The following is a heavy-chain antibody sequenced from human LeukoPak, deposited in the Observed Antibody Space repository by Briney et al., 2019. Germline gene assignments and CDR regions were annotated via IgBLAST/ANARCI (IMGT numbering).Heavy chain of an antibody. CDR1: GFIFSNYY. D-gene: IGHD5-12*01. J-gene: IGHJ4*02. Sequence: GGSLRPSCAASGFIFSNYYMTWIRQAPGKGLEWVSYITSSGGSTYYAESVKGRFTISRDNAKNSLYLQMNSLRADDTAVYYCARDGLVDYWGQGTLVTVSS. V-gene: IGHV3-11*01. CDR2: ITSSGGST. CDR3: ARDGLVDY.